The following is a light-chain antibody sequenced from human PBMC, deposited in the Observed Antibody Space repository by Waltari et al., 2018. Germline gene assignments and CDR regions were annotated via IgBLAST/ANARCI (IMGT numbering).Light chain of an antibody. V-gene: IGKV1-39*01. Sequence: DIQMTQSPSSLSASVGDRVTITCRASQSISSYLNWYQQKPGKAPKLLIYAASSLQSGVPSRCSGSGSGTDFTLTISSLQPEDFATYYCQQSYSTPRTFGQGTKLEIK. CDR2: AAS. CDR3: QQSYSTPRT. J-gene: IGKJ2*01. CDR1: QSISSY.